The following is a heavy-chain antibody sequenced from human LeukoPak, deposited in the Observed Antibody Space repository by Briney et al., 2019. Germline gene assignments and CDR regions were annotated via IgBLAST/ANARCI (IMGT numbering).Heavy chain of an antibody. Sequence: GGSLRLSCAASGFTFSSYAMSWVRQAPGKGLEWVSAISGSGGSTYYADSVKGRFTISRDNSKNTLYLQMNSLRAEDTAVYYCAKGGDYTVYYYYMDVWGKGTTVTVPS. CDR3: AKGGDYTVYYYYMDV. CDR1: GFTFSSYA. V-gene: IGHV3-23*01. CDR2: ISGSGGST. D-gene: IGHD4-17*01. J-gene: IGHJ6*03.